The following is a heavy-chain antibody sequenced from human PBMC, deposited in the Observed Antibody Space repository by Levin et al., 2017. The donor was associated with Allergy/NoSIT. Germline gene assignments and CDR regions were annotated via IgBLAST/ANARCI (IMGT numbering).Heavy chain of an antibody. D-gene: IGHD2-21*01. J-gene: IGHJ4*02. Sequence: GGSLRLSCAASGFTFSSYWMHWVRQAPGKGLVWVSRINSDGSSTTYADSVKGRFTISRDNAKNTLYLQMNSLRAEDTAVYYCARAGICGGDCYDYWGQGTLVTVSS. CDR3: ARAGICGGDCYDY. CDR1: GFTFSSYW. V-gene: IGHV3-74*01. CDR2: INSDGSST.